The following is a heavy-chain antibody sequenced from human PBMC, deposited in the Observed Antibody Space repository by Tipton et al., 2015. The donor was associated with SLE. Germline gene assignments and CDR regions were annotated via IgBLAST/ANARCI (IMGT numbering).Heavy chain of an antibody. V-gene: IGHV3-48*04. J-gene: IGHJ6*02. CDR1: RFTFGDYG. Sequence: GSLRLSCKTSRFTFGDYGMNWVRQAPGKGLEWVSYINTISTSKYYADSVKGRFTISRDNAKNSLYLQMNSLRAEDTAVYYCARDDSFRHYYHGMDVWGQGTTVTVSS. CDR2: INTISTSK. D-gene: IGHD2-21*01. CDR3: ARDDSFRHYYHGMDV.